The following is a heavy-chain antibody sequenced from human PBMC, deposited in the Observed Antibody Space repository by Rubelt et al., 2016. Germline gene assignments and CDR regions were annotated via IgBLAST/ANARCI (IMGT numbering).Heavy chain of an antibody. J-gene: IGHJ6*03. V-gene: IGHV4-34*01. D-gene: IGHD3-9*01. CDR2: INHSGST. Sequence: GAGLLKPSETLSLTCAVYGGSFSGYYWSWIRQPPGKGLEWIGEINHSGSTNYNPSLKSRGTISVDTSKNQFSLKLSSVTAADTAVYYCARETFDWPQAPFYYYYYMDVWGKGTTVTVSS. CDR1: GGSFSGYY. CDR3: ARETFDWPQAPFYYYYYMDV.